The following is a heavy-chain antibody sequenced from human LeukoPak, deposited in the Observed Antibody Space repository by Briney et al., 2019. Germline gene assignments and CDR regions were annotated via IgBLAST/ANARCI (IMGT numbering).Heavy chain of an antibody. CDR3: ARGMDV. CDR1: GFTFSSYS. Sequence: PGGSLRLSCAASGFTFSSYSMNWVRQAPGKGLEWVSFISNTSTYIFYADSVKGRFTISRDNAKNSLFLQMNSLRAEDTAVYYCARGMDVWGQGTTVTVSS. CDR2: ISNTSTYI. J-gene: IGHJ6*02. V-gene: IGHV3-21*01.